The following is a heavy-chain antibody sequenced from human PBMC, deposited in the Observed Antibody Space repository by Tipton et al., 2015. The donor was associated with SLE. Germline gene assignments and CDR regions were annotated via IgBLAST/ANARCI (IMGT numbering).Heavy chain of an antibody. CDR3: ATFYGSGSSRFDY. Sequence: LRLSCAVYGGSFSGYYWSWIHQPPGQGLEWIGEITHSGSTNYNPSLKSRVTISVDTSKNQFSLKLSSVTAADTAVYYCATFYGSGSSRFDYWGQGTLVTVSS. V-gene: IGHV4-34*01. CDR1: GGSFSGYY. CDR2: ITHSGST. D-gene: IGHD3-10*01. J-gene: IGHJ4*02.